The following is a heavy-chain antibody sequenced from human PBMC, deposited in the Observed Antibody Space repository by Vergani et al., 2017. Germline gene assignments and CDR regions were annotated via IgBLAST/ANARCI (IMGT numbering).Heavy chain of an antibody. CDR3: ARVMSGYRPSSFDY. CDR2: MNPNSGNT. Sequence: QVQLVQSGAEVKKPGAPVKVSCKAPGYTFTSYDTNWARPATGQGLEWMGWMNPNSGNTGYAQKFQGRVTRTRNTSISTAYMELSSLRSEDTAVYYCARVMSGYRPSSFDYWGQGTLVTVSS. J-gene: IGHJ4*02. CDR1: GYTFTSYD. V-gene: IGHV1-8*01. D-gene: IGHD3-3*01.